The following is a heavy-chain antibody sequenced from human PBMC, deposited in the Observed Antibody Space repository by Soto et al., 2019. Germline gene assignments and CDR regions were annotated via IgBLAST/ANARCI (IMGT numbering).Heavy chain of an antibody. CDR2: ISGYNGYP. V-gene: IGHV1-18*01. CDR1: GYIFTNYG. D-gene: IGHD6-13*01. CDR3: ARASAGALYDF. Sequence: QVQLVQSGAGVRMPGASVNVSCKTSGYIFTNYGVAWVRQAPGQGLELVAWISGYNGYPKHTQKFQGRVTVNTDTTTRTGYMELRNLRSDDTAVYYCARASAGALYDFWGQGTRVTVSS. J-gene: IGHJ4*02.